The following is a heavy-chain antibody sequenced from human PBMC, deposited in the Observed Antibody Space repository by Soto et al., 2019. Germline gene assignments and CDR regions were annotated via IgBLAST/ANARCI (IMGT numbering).Heavy chain of an antibody. V-gene: IGHV4-34*01. J-gene: IGHJ4*02. CDR2: INHSGST. CDR3: ARVADFWSGYPDY. Sequence: SETLSLTCTVSGGSISNYWSWIRQPPGKGLEWIGEINHSGSTNYNPSLKSRVTISVDTSKNQFSLKLSSVTAADTAVYYCARVADFWSGYPDYWGQGTLVTVSS. D-gene: IGHD3-3*01. CDR1: GGSISNY.